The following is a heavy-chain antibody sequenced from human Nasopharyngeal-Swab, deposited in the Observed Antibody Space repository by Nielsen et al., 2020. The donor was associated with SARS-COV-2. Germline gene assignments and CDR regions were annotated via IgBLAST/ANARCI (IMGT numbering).Heavy chain of an antibody. J-gene: IGHJ6*02. CDR1: GFTFSDHD. CDR2: ISDGGSYR. Sequence: GESLKISCVASGFTFSDHDMTWLRQAPGKGLEWVLVISDGGSYRKHADSVKGRFTISRDNAKNSLYLEMDSLRVEDTAVYYCARGLSITYFYYGMDFWGQGTSVTVSS. CDR3: ARGLSITYFYYGMDF. V-gene: IGHV3-11*05. D-gene: IGHD5-24*01.